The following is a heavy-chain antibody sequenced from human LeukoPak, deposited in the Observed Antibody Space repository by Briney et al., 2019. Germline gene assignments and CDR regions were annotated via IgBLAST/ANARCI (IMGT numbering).Heavy chain of an antibody. CDR2: IKEDGSEK. J-gene: IGHJ5*02. V-gene: IGHV3-7*01. Sequence: GGSLRLPRAASGFTFSSYWMSWVRQAPGKGLEWVANIKEDGSEKYYVDSVKGRFTISRDNAKNSLYLQMNSLRAEDTAVYYCARGDSSSWYRIYNWFDPWGQGTLVTVSS. D-gene: IGHD6-13*01. CDR3: ARGDSSSWYRIYNWFDP. CDR1: GFTFSSYW.